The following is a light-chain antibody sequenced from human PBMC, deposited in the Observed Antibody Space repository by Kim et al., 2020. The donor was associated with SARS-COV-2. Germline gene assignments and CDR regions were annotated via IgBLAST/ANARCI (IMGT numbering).Light chain of an antibody. Sequence: SPGERATLSCRTSQSVSSNLAWYQQKPGLAPRLLIYGASTRATGVPARFSGSGSGTDFTLTISSLQSEDFAVYYCQQYNNWPPAYTFGQGTKLEI. CDR2: GAS. CDR1: QSVSSN. V-gene: IGKV3-15*01. CDR3: QQYNNWPPAYT. J-gene: IGKJ2*01.